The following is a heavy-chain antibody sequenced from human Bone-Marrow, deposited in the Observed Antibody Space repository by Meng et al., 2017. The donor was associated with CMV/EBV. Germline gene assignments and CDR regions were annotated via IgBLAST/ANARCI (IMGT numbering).Heavy chain of an antibody. V-gene: IGHV3-74*01. CDR2: INSVGSST. Sequence: GESLKISCAASGFTFSSYWMHWVRQAPGKGLVWVSRINSVGSSTSYADSVKGRFTISRDNAKNTLYLQMNSLRAEDTAVYYCARDSGSPEHYYYGMDVWGQGTTVTVSS. CDR1: GFTFSSYW. D-gene: IGHD1-26*01. CDR3: ARDSGSPEHYYYGMDV. J-gene: IGHJ6*02.